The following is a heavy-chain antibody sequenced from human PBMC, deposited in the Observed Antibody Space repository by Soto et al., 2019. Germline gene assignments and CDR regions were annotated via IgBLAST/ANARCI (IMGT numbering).Heavy chain of an antibody. CDR3: ASFSVGPIGGVEYGMDV. V-gene: IGHV4-30-4*01. D-gene: IGHD3-16*01. Sequence: SHTLSLTCTVSGGSFSSGDYYWRRLRQRPGKCWAWSGYTSHSGSTYYNPSLKSRVTISVDTSKSQSSLKLSSVTAADPAVYYCASFSVGPIGGVEYGMDVWGRGTTVTVS. CDR2: TSHSGST. CDR1: GGSFSSGDYY. J-gene: IGHJ6*02.